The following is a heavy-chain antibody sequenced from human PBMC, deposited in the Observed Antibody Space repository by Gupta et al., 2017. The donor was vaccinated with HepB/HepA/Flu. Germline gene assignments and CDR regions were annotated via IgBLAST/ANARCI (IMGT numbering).Heavy chain of an antibody. D-gene: IGHD6-19*01. CDR3: ARSGQWPQPNNWFDP. CDR2: INQDGSEK. J-gene: IGHJ5*02. CDR1: GFSFSSYW. V-gene: IGHV3-7*01. Sequence: EVQLLESGGGLVQPGGSLRLSCAASGFSFSSYWMSWVGRAPGKGLEWVATINQDGSEKYYVDSVKGRFTISRDNAKNALYLQISGLRGDDTAVYYCARSGQWPQPNNWFDPWGQGTLVTVSS.